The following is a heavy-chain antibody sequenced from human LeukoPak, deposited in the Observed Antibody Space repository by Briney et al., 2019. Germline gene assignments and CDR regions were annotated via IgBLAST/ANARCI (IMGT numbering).Heavy chain of an antibody. CDR3: ARDSSPILPYFDWLYPQTYYYGMDV. CDR2: ISYDGSNK. J-gene: IGHJ6*02. Sequence: PGGSLRLSCAASGFTFSSYAMHWVRQAPGKGLEWVAVISYDGSNKYYADSVKGRFTISRDNSKNTLHLQMNSLRAEDTAVYYCARDSSPILPYFDWLYPQTYYYGMDVWGQGTTVTVSS. V-gene: IGHV3-30-3*01. D-gene: IGHD3-9*01. CDR1: GFTFSSYA.